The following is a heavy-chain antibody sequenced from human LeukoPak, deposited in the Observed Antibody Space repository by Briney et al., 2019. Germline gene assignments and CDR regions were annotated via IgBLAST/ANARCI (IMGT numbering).Heavy chain of an antibody. V-gene: IGHV4-4*07. CDR1: GGSISIYY. CDR2: IYTSGST. Sequence: SETLSLTCTVSGGSISIYYWSWIRQPAGKGLEWIGRIYTSGSTNYNPSLRSRVTMSVDTSKNQFSLRLMSVTAADTALYYCARGIATITEDSFDIWGLGTMVTVSS. J-gene: IGHJ3*02. D-gene: IGHD1-14*01. CDR3: ARGIATITEDSFDI.